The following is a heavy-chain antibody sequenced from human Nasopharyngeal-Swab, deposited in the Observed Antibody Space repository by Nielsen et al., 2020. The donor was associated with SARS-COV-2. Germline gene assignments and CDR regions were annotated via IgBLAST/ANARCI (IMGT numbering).Heavy chain of an antibody. CDR1: GGSFSGYS. Sequence: SETLSLTCAVYGGSFSGYSWSWIRQPPGKGLEWIGEINHSGSTNYNPSLKSRVTISVDTSKNQFSLKLSFVTAADTAVYYCARGLFSGWDIVVVPAARGDYWGQGTLVTVSS. D-gene: IGHD2-2*01. V-gene: IGHV4-34*01. CDR2: INHSGST. CDR3: ARGLFSGWDIVVVPAARGDY. J-gene: IGHJ4*02.